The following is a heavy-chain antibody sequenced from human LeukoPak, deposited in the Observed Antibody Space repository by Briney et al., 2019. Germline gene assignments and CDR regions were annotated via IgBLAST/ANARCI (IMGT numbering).Heavy chain of an antibody. CDR2: INPNSGGT. CDR1: GYTFTSYY. J-gene: IGHJ4*02. V-gene: IGHV1-2*02. D-gene: IGHD6-6*01. CDR3: ARAFSSSRPLGY. Sequence: ASVKVSCKASGYTFTSYYMHWVRQAPGQGLEWMGWINPNSGGTNYAQRFQGRVTMTRDTSISTAYMELSRLRSDDTAVYYCARAFSSSRPLGYWGQGTLVTVSS.